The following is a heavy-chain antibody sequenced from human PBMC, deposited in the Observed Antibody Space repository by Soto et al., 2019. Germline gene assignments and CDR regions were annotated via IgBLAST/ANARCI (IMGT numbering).Heavy chain of an antibody. Sequence: SVKVSCKASGGTFSSYAISWVRQAPGQGLEWMGGIIPIFGTANYAQKFQGRVTITADESTSTAYMELSSLRSEDTAVYYCARDYYYDSSGYLTGYGMDVWGQGTTVTVSS. J-gene: IGHJ6*02. CDR1: GGTFSSYA. CDR2: IIPIFGTA. V-gene: IGHV1-69*13. CDR3: ARDYYYDSSGYLTGYGMDV. D-gene: IGHD3-22*01.